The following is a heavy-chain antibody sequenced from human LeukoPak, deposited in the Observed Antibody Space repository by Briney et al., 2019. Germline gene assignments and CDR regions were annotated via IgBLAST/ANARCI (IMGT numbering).Heavy chain of an antibody. Sequence: PGGSLRLSCAGSGFTFSSYWMHWVRQAPGKGLVWVSRISSDGSSTNYADSVKGRFTISRDNAKNTLYLQMNSLRAEDTAVYYCVRGGSSWYGFDYWGQGTLVTASS. CDR3: VRGGSSWYGFDY. J-gene: IGHJ4*02. CDR2: ISSDGSST. D-gene: IGHD6-13*01. CDR1: GFTFSSYW. V-gene: IGHV3-74*01.